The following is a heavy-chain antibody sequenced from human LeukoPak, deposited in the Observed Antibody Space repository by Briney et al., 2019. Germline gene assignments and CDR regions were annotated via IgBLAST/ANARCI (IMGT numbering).Heavy chain of an antibody. D-gene: IGHD1-26*01. J-gene: IGHJ4*02. CDR1: GFTFSSYW. CDR2: IKSKTDGGTT. Sequence: GGSLRLSCAASGFTFSSYWMSWVRQAPGKGLEWVGRIKSKTDGGTTDYAAPVKGRFTISRDDSKNTLYLQMNSLKTEDTAVYYCTTDRGSYRLLDYWGQGTLVTVSS. CDR3: TTDRGSYRLLDY. V-gene: IGHV3-15*01.